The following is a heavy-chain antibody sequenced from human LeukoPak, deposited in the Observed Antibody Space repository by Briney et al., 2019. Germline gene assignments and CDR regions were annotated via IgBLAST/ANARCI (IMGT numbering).Heavy chain of an antibody. CDR3: ARGSYCSSTSCYKDFDY. D-gene: IGHD2-2*02. V-gene: IGHV1-69*13. CDR1: GGTFSSYA. CDR2: IIPIFGTA. Sequence: SVKVSCKXSGGTFSSYAISWVRQAPGQGLEWMGGIIPIFGTANYAQKFQGRVTITADESTSTAYMELSSLRSEDTAVYYCARGSYCSSTSCYKDFDYWGQGTLVTVSS. J-gene: IGHJ4*02.